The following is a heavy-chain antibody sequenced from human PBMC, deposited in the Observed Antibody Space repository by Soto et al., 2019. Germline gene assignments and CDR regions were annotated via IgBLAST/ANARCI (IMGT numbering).Heavy chain of an antibody. CDR2: LSGGGANT. D-gene: IGHD6-19*01. CDR1: GFSFSTYS. CDR3: AKDRVTVVGYDAFDI. V-gene: IGHV3-23*01. Sequence: GGSLRLSCAASGFSFSTYSMAWVRQAAGKGPQWVSGLSGGGANTFYIDSVRGRFTISVDNSKNTVYLQMDSLRAEDTAVYYCAKDRVTVVGYDAFDIWGQGTMVTVSS. J-gene: IGHJ3*02.